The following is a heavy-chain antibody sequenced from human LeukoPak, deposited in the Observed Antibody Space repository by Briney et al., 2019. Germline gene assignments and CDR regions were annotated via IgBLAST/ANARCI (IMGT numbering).Heavy chain of an antibody. V-gene: IGHV4-59*12. CDR2: IYYSGNT. J-gene: IGHJ5*02. D-gene: IGHD3-10*01. CDR3: ARDLMGTMVRRGFDP. CDR1: GGSISPYY. Sequence: SETLSLTCTVSGGSISPYYWSWIRQPPGKGLEWLGYIYYSGNTDYNPSLKSRVAISVDTSKNQFSLKLSSVTAADTAVYYCARDLMGTMVRRGFDPWGQGTLVTVSS.